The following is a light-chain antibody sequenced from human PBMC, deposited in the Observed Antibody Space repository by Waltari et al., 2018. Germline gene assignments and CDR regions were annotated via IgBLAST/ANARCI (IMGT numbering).Light chain of an antibody. CDR1: SSNIGGND. CDR3: ATWEDSLNGWV. Sequence: QSVVIQSPSASGTPGQRVTISCSGSSSNIGGNDVYCYQQFPGPAPKLLIYTNNQRPSGVPDRFSGSKSGTSASLVISGLQSEDEADYYCATWEDSLNGWVFGGGTKLTVL. J-gene: IGLJ3*02. V-gene: IGLV1-44*01. CDR2: TNN.